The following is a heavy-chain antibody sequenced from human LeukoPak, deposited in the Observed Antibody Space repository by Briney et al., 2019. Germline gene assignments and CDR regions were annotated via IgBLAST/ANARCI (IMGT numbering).Heavy chain of an antibody. D-gene: IGHD4-11*01. CDR2: INSDGSTT. CDR3: ADSNYWYPTDY. J-gene: IGHJ4*02. Sequence: QPGGSLRLSCAASGFTFSTYWMHWVRQSPGKGLVWVSRINSDGSTTNYADSVKGRFTISRDNAKNTLYLQMNSLRAEDTAVYYCADSNYWYPTDYWGQGTLVTVSS. CDR1: GFTFSTYW. V-gene: IGHV3-74*01.